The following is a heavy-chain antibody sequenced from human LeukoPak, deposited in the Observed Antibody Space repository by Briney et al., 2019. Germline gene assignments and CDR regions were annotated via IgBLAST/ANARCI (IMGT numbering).Heavy chain of an antibody. Sequence: SETLSLTCTVSGGSITSGGHFWGWIRQPPGKGLEWIGSIHESGSTHYNPSLSGRVTISRDTSKNQFSLRLSSVTAADTAVYYCVSDRGQWLSDHWGQGTLVTVSS. CDR1: GGSITSGGHF. CDR3: VSDRGQWLSDH. J-gene: IGHJ4*02. V-gene: IGHV4-39*07. D-gene: IGHD6-19*01. CDR2: IHESGST.